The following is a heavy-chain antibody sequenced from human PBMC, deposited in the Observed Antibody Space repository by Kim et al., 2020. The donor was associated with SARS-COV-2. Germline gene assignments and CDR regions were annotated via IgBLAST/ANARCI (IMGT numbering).Heavy chain of an antibody. D-gene: IGHD3-10*01. CDR1: GFTFSSYS. V-gene: IGHV3-21*01. CDR3: ASLPLWFGELLNMAFDI. CDR2: ISSSSSYI. Sequence: GGSLRLSCAASGFTFSSYSMNWVRQAPGKGLEWVSSISSSSSYIYYADSVKGRFTISRDNAKNSLYLQMNRLRAEDTAVYYCASLPLWFGELLNMAFDIWGQGTMVTVSS. J-gene: IGHJ3*02.